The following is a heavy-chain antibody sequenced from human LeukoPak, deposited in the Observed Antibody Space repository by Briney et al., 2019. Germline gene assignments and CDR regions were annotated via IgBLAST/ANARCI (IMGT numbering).Heavy chain of an antibody. CDR1: GYTCTDYY. CDR3: ATLGMVAAAYYFDY. D-gene: IGHD2-15*01. CDR2: VDPEDGET. V-gene: IGHV1-69-2*01. Sequence: ASVKVSCKVSGYTCTDYYMHWVQQAPGKGLEWMGLVDPEDGETIYAEKFQGRVTITADTSTDTAYMELSSLRSEDTAVYYCATLGMVAAAYYFDYWGQGTLVTVSS. J-gene: IGHJ4*02.